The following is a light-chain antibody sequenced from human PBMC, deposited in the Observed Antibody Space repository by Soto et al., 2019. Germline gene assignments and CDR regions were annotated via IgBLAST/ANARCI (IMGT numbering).Light chain of an antibody. CDR2: AAS. CDR3: QQYYSFPLT. J-gene: IGKJ1*01. Sequence: DIHLTQSPSTLSASVGDRVTITCRASQSVSIWLAWYRQKPGKAPELLIYAASTLQSGVPSRFSGSGSGTDFTLTISCLQSEDFATYYCQQYYSFPLTFGQGTKVDIK. CDR1: QSVSIW. V-gene: IGKV1-5*01.